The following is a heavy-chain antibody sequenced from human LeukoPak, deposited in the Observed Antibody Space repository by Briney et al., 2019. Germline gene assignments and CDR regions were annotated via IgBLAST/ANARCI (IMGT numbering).Heavy chain of an antibody. D-gene: IGHD5-12*01. Sequence: SETLSLTCTVSSGSISSSSYYWGWIRQPPGKGLEWIGNIYYSGSTYCNPSLKSRLTISVDTSKNQFSLKLSPVTAADTAMYYCARHHQRGSGYAYYMDVWGKGTAVTVSS. J-gene: IGHJ6*03. CDR1: SGSISSSSYY. CDR3: ARHHQRGSGYAYYMDV. V-gene: IGHV4-39*01. CDR2: IYYSGST.